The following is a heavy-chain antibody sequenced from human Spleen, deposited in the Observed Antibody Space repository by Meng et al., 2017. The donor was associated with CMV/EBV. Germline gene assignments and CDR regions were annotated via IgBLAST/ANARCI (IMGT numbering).Heavy chain of an antibody. D-gene: IGHD2-21*01. Sequence: SLRLSCVVSGFTFSSYTMNWVRQAPGKGLEWVSSISSSSDDIYYGDSVKGRFTIFRDNVKNSLYLQMNSLRAEDTGLYYCVRYSGGWGQETLVTVSS. CDR3: VRYSGG. CDR1: GFTFSSYT. J-gene: IGHJ4*02. V-gene: IGHV3-21*01. CDR2: ISSSSDDI.